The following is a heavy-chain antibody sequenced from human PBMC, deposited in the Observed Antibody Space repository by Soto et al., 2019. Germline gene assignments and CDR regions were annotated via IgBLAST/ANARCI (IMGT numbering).Heavy chain of an antibody. CDR3: AADPYNDYGGNGLEWYYYYGMDV. CDR2: MNPNSGNT. Sequence: DSVKASCKTSAYTFTSYDFNWVGQATRKGLEWMGWMNPNSGNTGYAQKFQGRVTITRDMSTSTAYMELSSLRSEDTAVYYCAADPYNDYGGNGLEWYYYYGMDVWGQGTTVTVSS. CDR1: AYTFTSYD. J-gene: IGHJ6*02. V-gene: IGHV1-8*01. D-gene: IGHD4-17*01.